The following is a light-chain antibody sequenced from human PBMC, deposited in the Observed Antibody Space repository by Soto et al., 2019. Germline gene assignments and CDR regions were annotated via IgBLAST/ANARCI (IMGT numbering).Light chain of an antibody. CDR3: ASWYDRLTGVV. V-gene: IGLV1-47*01. CDR1: SSNIGSNY. CDR2: RTV. J-gene: IGLJ2*01. Sequence: QSVLTQPHSASGTLGQRVTFSCSGSSSNIGSNYVFWYQQFPGTAPKLLIYRTVQRPSGVPGRFSGSKSATSASLAISGLRSEDEADYYCASWYDRLTGVVFGGGTKLTVL.